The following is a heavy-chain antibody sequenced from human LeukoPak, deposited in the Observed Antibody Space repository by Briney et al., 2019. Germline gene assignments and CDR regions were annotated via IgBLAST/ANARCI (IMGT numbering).Heavy chain of an antibody. CDR2: IWFDGSNK. CDR1: GFTFRSYG. Sequence: GGSLRLSCAASGFTFRSYGMHWVRHAPGMGLEWVAGIWFDGSNKNYGDSVKDRFTISRDNSKNTLFLEMNSLRGEDTAVYYCARGDLNWKPVRYAMDVWGQGTTVTVSS. J-gene: IGHJ6*02. D-gene: IGHD1-20*01. V-gene: IGHV3-33*01. CDR3: ARGDLNWKPVRYAMDV.